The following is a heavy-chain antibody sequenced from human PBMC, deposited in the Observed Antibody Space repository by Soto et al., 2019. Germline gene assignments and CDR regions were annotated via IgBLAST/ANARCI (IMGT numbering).Heavy chain of an antibody. Sequence: QVQLVQSGGEVKMPGASVKVSCKASGYTFTSYHITWVRQAPGQGLEWMGWISAYNGNTNYAQNFQGRVSMTTDSSATTAYMELRNLRSDDTAVYYCARSTSSAWYLCDYWGLGSLVTVSS. CDR3: ARSTSSAWYLCDY. V-gene: IGHV1-18*01. CDR2: ISAYNGNT. CDR1: GYTFTSYH. D-gene: IGHD6-19*01. J-gene: IGHJ4*02.